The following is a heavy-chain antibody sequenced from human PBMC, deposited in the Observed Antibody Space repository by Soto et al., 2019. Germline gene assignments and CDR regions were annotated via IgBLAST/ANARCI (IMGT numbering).Heavy chain of an antibody. J-gene: IGHJ4*02. Sequence: ASVEVSCKASGYTFTSYYMHWVRQAPGQGLEWMGIINPSGGSTSYAQKFQGRVTMTRDTSTSTVYMELSSLRSEDTAVYYCARDLVITFGGVIGHPPHYFDYWGPGPLVTVYS. CDR1: GYTFTSYY. V-gene: IGHV1-46*01. CDR2: INPSGGST. CDR3: ARDLVITFGGVIGHPPHYFDY. D-gene: IGHD3-16*02.